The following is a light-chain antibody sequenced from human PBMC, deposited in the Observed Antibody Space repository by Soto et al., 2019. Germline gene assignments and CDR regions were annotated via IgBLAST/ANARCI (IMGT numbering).Light chain of an antibody. CDR3: QQYHIYSGT. V-gene: IGKV1-5*03. CDR2: KAS. Sequence: DIQMTQSPSTLSASVGDRVTITCRASQTIDSWLAWYQQRPGKPPNLLIYKASTLASGVPSRFNGSGSGTEFTLTINSLQPDDFATYYCQQYHIYSGTFGQGTKVDIK. CDR1: QTIDSW. J-gene: IGKJ1*01.